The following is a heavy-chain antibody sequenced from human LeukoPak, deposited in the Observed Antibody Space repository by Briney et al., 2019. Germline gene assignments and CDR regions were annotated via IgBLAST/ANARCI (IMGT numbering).Heavy chain of an antibody. CDR1: GYTFTGYY. J-gene: IGHJ6*03. Sequence: GASVKVSCKASGYTFTGYYMHWVRQAPGQGLEWMGRINPNSGGTNYAQKFQGRVTMTRDTSISTAYMELSRLRSDDTAVYYCASLGPYCSSTSCYRFGPYYYYMDVCGKGTTVTVSS. V-gene: IGHV1-2*06. D-gene: IGHD2-2*02. CDR2: INPNSGGT. CDR3: ASLGPYCSSTSCYRFGPYYYYMDV.